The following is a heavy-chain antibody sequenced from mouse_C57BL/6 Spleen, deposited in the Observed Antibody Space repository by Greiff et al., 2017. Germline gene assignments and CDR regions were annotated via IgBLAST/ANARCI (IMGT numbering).Heavy chain of an antibody. D-gene: IGHD3-2*02. J-gene: IGHJ2*01. CDR2: LYPRSGNP. Sequence: QVQLKQSGAELARPGASVKLSCKASGYTFTSYGISWVQQRTGQGLEWIGELYPRSGNPYSNEKFKGRATLTVDKSSSTAYMELRSMTSEDAAVYYCARKTAEAIDYWGQGTTLTVSS. V-gene: IGHV1-81*01. CDR1: GYTFTSYG. CDR3: ARKTAEAIDY.